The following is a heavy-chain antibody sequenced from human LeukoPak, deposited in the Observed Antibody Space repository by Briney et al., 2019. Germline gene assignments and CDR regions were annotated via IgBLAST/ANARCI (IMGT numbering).Heavy chain of an antibody. D-gene: IGHD5-12*01. CDR1: GFTFSSYS. CDR2: ISSSSSYI. J-gene: IGHJ4*02. Sequence: GGSLRLSCAASGFTFSSYSMNWVRQAPGKGLEWVSSISSSSSYIYYADSVKGRFTISRDNAKNSLYLQMNSLRAEDTAVYYCARDRGRGYDLNELDYWGQGTLVTVSS. CDR3: ARDRGRGYDLNELDY. V-gene: IGHV3-21*01.